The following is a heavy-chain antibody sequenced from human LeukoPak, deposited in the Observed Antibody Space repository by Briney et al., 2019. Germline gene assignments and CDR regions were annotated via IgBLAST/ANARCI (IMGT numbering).Heavy chain of an antibody. CDR1: GGSISSYY. J-gene: IGHJ5*02. V-gene: IGHV4-59*08. D-gene: IGHD3/OR15-3a*01. CDR3: ARGRTGYPNWFDP. CDR2: IYYSGST. Sequence: PSETLSLTCTVSGGSISSYYWSWIRQPPGKGLEWIRYIYYSGSTNYNPSLKSRVTISVDTSKNQFSLKLSSVTAADTAVYYCARGRTGYPNWFDPWGQGTLVTVSS.